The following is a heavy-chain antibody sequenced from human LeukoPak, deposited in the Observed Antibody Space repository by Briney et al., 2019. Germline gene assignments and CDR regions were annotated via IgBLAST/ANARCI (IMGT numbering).Heavy chain of an antibody. Sequence: SETLSLTCAVYGGSFSGYYWSWIRQPPGKGLEWIGEINHSGSTNYNPSLKSRVTISVDTSKNQFSLKLSSVTAADTAVYYCARRGYYYGSGSLYYYYYYMDVWGKGTTVTISS. V-gene: IGHV4-34*01. D-gene: IGHD3-10*01. CDR2: INHSGST. CDR1: GGSFSGYY. CDR3: ARRGYYYGSGSLYYYYYYMDV. J-gene: IGHJ6*03.